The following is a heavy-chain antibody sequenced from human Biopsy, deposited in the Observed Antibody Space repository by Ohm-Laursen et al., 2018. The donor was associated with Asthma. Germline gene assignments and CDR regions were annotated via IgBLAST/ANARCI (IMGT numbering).Heavy chain of an antibody. V-gene: IGHV4-31*03. CDR1: GGSINIGDYY. D-gene: IGHD4-17*01. CDR3: ARTTYGDDGFDP. CDR2: IYYSGST. J-gene: IGHJ5*02. Sequence: TLSLTCTVSGGSINIGDYYWSWIRQHPVKGLEWIGYIYYSGSTYYNPSFKSRVSISLDTSKNQFSLSLTSVTAADTAVYYCARTTYGDDGFDPWGQGTLVTVSS.